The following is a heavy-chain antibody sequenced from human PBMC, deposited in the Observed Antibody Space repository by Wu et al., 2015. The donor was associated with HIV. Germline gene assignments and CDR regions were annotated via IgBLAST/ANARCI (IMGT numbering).Heavy chain of an antibody. CDR1: GYTFTGYY. CDR3: ARDKRFLTDDILTGYSLRAYYFDY. J-gene: IGHJ4*02. CDR2: INPNSGGT. Sequence: QVQLVQSGAEVKKPGASVKVSCKASGYTFTGYYMHWVRQAPGQGLEWMGWINPNSGGTNYAQKFQGRVTMTRDTSISTAYMELSRLRSDDTAVYYCARDKRFLTDDILTGYSLRAYYFDYWGQGTLVTVSS. V-gene: IGHV1-2*02. D-gene: IGHD3-9*01.